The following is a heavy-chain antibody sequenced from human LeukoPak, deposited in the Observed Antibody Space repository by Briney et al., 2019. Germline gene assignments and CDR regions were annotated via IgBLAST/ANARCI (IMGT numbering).Heavy chain of an antibody. CDR3: AGGVYYDFWSSYDAFDI. J-gene: IGHJ3*02. Sequence: ASVKVSCKASGYTFTSYGISWVRQAPGQGLEWMGWISAYNGNTNYAQKFQGRVTMTRNTSISTAYMELSSLRSEDTAVYYCAGGVYYDFWSSYDAFDIWGQGTMVTVSS. D-gene: IGHD3-3*01. CDR2: ISAYNGNT. V-gene: IGHV1-18*01. CDR1: GYTFTSYG.